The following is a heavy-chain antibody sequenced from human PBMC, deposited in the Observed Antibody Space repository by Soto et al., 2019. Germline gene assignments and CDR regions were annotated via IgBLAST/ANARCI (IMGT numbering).Heavy chain of an antibody. CDR3: AKDNGPPGTTDWYFDF. CDR1: GFTFRSYA. CDR2: ISRNGGST. Sequence: EVQLLESGGGLLQPGGPLRLSCAASGFTFRSYAMNWVRQAPGKGLEWVSGISRNGGSTYYADPVKGRFTISRDNSKNTLYLQMNSLRAEDTALYYCAKDNGPPGTTDWYFDFWGRGTLVSVSS. J-gene: IGHJ2*01. V-gene: IGHV3-23*01. D-gene: IGHD2-8*01.